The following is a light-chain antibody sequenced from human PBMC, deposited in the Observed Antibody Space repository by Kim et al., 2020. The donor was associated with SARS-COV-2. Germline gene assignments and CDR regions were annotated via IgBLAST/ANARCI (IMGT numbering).Light chain of an antibody. Sequence: LSLSPGDRAPLSCRASQSVSSSLAWYQQKPGQAPRLLIYDASNRATGIPARFSGSGSGTDFTLTISSLEPEDFAVYYCQQRSNWYTFGQGTKLEI. V-gene: IGKV3-11*01. CDR3: QQRSNWYT. J-gene: IGKJ2*01. CDR1: QSVSSS. CDR2: DAS.